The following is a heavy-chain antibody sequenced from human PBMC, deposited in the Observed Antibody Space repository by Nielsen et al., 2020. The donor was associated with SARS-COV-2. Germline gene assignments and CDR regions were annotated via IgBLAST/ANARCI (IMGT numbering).Heavy chain of an antibody. Sequence: ASVKVSCKASGYTFTSYGISWVRQAPGQRLEWMGWINAGNGNIKYSQKFQGRVTITRDTSASTAYMELSSLRSEDTAVYYCARWPLGKGYYGMDVWGQGTTVTVSS. CDR2: INAGNGNI. J-gene: IGHJ6*02. V-gene: IGHV1-3*01. D-gene: IGHD4-23*01. CDR1: GYTFTSYG. CDR3: ARWPLGKGYYGMDV.